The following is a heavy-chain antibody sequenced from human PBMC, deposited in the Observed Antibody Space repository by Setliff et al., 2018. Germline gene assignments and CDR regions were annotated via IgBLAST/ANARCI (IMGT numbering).Heavy chain of an antibody. V-gene: IGHV4-39*01. CDR2: ISSSGTS. Sequence: SETLSLTCSVSDDSIYSDYYFWGWIRQAPGKGLEWIGTISSSGTSKYNSSLGGRATLSIDVPERQFALRLSSVTDADTAVYFCAREGRWDYSYPIYWGQGIRVTVSS. D-gene: IGHD4-4*01. CDR1: DDSIYSDYYF. CDR3: AREGRWDYSYPIY. J-gene: IGHJ4*02.